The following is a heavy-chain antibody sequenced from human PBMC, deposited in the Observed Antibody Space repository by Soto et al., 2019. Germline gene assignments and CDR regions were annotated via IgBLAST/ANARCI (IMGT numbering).Heavy chain of an antibody. D-gene: IGHD2-21*01. V-gene: IGHV4-4*02. Sequence: QVQLQESGPGLVKPSGTLFLTCAVSGGSISDNWWSWVRQPPGKGLEWIGEIYHSGTTYYTPSLRSRAVILVDKSASQISLTLSSVTAADTAVYYCARHVAVPRTRGFDYWGPGTLVAVSS. CDR2: IYHSGTT. J-gene: IGHJ4*02. CDR3: ARHVAVPRTRGFDY. CDR1: GGSISDNW.